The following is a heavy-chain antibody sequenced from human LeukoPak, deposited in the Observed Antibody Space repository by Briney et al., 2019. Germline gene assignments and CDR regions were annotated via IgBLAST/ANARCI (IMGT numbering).Heavy chain of an antibody. J-gene: IGHJ6*02. CDR3: ARDDAPAGSESYCRRISCYLGRLDV. CDR2: INTHNGNT. V-gene: IGHV1-18*01. Sequence: ASVKVSCKASGYTFTGFSISWVRQAPGQGLEWMGWINTHNGNTKYTQKFQGRVTMTRDKFTSRAYMELTSLTSDDTAVYYCARDDAPAGSESYCRRISCYLGRLDVWGQGTTITVSS. D-gene: IGHD2-2*01. CDR1: GYTFTGFS.